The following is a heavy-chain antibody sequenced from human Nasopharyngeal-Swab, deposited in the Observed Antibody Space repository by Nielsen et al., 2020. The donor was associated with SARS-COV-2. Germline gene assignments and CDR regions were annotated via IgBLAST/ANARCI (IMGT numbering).Heavy chain of an antibody. J-gene: IGHJ4*02. V-gene: IGHV4-34*01. CDR3: ARDRGRGYSYGSFHY. CDR2: INDSGST. D-gene: IGHD5-18*01. Sequence: WIRQSPGKGLEWIGEINDSGSTNYNPSLKSRVTISVGTSKNQFSLKLSSVTAADTAVYYCARDRGRGYSYGSFHYWGQGTLVTVSS.